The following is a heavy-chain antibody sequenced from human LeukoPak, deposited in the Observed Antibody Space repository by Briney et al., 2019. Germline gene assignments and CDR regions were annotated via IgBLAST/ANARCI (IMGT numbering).Heavy chain of an antibody. D-gene: IGHD3-16*02. CDR2: ISACNGNT. CDR1: GYTFTSYG. J-gene: IGHJ3*02. V-gene: IGHV1-18*01. Sequence: ASVKVSCKASGYTFTSYGISWVRQAPGQGLEWMGWISACNGNTNYAQKLQGRVTMTTDTSTSTAYMELRSLRSDDTAVYYCARDGEDDPELSSNAFDIWGQGTMVTVSS. CDR3: ARDGEDDPELSSNAFDI.